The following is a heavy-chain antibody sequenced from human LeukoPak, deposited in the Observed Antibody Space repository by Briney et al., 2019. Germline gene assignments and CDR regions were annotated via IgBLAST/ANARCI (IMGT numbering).Heavy chain of an antibody. V-gene: IGHV4-38-2*02. J-gene: IGHJ6*03. CDR3: ARETSQKGAHYMDV. Sequence: SETLSLTCSVSGYSNSGGYYWGWIRQPPGKGLEWIGSIYHSGNTYYNPSLKSRLTISVDTSKNQFSLKLSSVTAADTAVYYCARETSQKGAHYMDVWGKGTTVTISS. CDR2: IYHSGNT. D-gene: IGHD3-16*01. CDR1: GYSNSGGYY.